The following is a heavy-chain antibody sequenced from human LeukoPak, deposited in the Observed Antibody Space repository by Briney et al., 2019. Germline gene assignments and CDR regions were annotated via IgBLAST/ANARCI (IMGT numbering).Heavy chain of an antibody. V-gene: IGHV1-18*01. Sequence: ASVKVSCKTSSYSFINFGITWVRQAPGQGLEWMGWISPYNGDTKYAQNVQGRVTMTTDTSTSTAYMELRSLTSDDTAVYYGARDGKYDSSGYSLALDTWGQGTMVTISS. J-gene: IGHJ3*02. CDR1: SYSFINFG. D-gene: IGHD3-22*01. CDR3: ARDGKYDSSGYSLALDT. CDR2: ISPYNGDT.